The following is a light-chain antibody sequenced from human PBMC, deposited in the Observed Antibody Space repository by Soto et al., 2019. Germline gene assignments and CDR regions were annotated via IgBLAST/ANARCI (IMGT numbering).Light chain of an antibody. J-gene: IGKJ2*01. CDR1: RSVSSSY. Sequence: EIVLTQSPGTLSLSPGERATLSCRASRSVSSSYLAWYQQKPGQAPRLLIYGASSRATGIPDRFSGSGSGTDFTLTISRLEPEDFAVCYCQQYGSSPPMYTFGQGTKLEIK. CDR2: GAS. V-gene: IGKV3-20*01. CDR3: QQYGSSPPMYT.